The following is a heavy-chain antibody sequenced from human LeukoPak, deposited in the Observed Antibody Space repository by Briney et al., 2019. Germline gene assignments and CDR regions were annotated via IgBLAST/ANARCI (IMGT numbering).Heavy chain of an antibody. CDR2: ISSSSSYI. Sequence: GGSLRLSCAASGFTSSSYSMNWVRQAPGKGLEWVSSISSSSSYIYYADSVKGRFTISRDNAKNSLYLQMNSLRAEDTAVYYCARDLRGDYDYWGQGTLVTVSS. CDR3: ARDLRGDYDY. V-gene: IGHV3-21*01. D-gene: IGHD4-17*01. J-gene: IGHJ4*02. CDR1: GFTSSSYS.